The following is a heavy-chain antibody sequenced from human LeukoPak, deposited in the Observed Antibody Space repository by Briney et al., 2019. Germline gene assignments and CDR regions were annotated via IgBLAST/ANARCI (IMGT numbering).Heavy chain of an antibody. D-gene: IGHD3-3*01. CDR1: GYTFTSYD. CDR2: MNPNSGNT. J-gene: IGHJ4*02. CDR3: ARAPVLRFLEWLSHYFDY. V-gene: IGHV1-8*01. Sequence: ASVKVSCKASGYTFTSYDINWVRQATGQGLEWMGWMNPNSGNTGYAQKFQGRVTMTRNTSISTAYMELSSLRSEDTAAYYCARAPVLRFLEWLSHYFDYWGQGTLVTVSS.